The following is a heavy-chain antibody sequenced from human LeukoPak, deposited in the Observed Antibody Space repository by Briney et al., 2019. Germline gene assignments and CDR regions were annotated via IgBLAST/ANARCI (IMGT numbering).Heavy chain of an antibody. J-gene: IGHJ4*02. CDR1: GFTFSSYA. CDR3: ARLPDGGLADY. Sequence: GGSLRLSCAASGFTFSSYAMSWVRQAPGKGLEWVSAISGSGGSTYYADSVKGRFTISRDDSKNTLYLQMNSLRAEDTAVYYCARLPDGGLADYWGQGTLVTVSS. V-gene: IGHV3-23*01. D-gene: IGHD1-14*01. CDR2: ISGSGGST.